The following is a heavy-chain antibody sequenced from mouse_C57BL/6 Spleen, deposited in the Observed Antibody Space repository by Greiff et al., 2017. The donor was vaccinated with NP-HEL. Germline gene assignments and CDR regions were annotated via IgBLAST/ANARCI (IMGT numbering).Heavy chain of an antibody. CDR3: TTGDGYFMDY. V-gene: IGHV14-4*01. D-gene: IGHD2-3*01. CDR2: IDPENGDT. Sequence: VQLQQSGAELVRPGASVKLSCTASGFNIKDDYMHWVKQRPEQGLEWIGWIDPENGDTEYASKFQGKATITADTSSNTAYLQLSSLTSEDTAVYYCTTGDGYFMDYWGQGTSVTVSS. J-gene: IGHJ4*01. CDR1: GFNIKDDY.